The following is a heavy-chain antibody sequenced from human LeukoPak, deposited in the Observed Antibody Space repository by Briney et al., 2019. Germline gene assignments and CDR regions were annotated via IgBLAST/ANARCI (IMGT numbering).Heavy chain of an antibody. D-gene: IGHD3-10*01. Sequence: GSLRLSCAASGFSFNSYWMHWVRQAPGSGLVWVSRISNDGRSTSFADSVEGRFTISRDNAKNTLYLQMNSLSAEDTAVYYCTRGREGNYGLFDSWGQGTLVAVSS. CDR3: TRGREGNYGLFDS. J-gene: IGHJ4*02. CDR2: ISNDGRST. V-gene: IGHV3-74*01. CDR1: GFSFNSYW.